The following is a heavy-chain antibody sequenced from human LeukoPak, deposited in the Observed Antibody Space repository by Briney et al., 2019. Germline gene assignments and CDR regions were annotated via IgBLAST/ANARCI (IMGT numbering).Heavy chain of an antibody. D-gene: IGHD6-13*01. J-gene: IGHJ4*02. V-gene: IGHV3-30-3*01. CDR3: ARGLYSSSWYPNGAFDY. Sequence: GGSLRLSCAASGFTFSSYAMHWVRQAPGKGLEGVAVISYDGSNKYYADSVKGRFTISRDNSKNTLYLQMNSLRAEDTAVYYCARGLYSSSWYPNGAFDYWGQGTLVTVSS. CDR1: GFTFSSYA. CDR2: ISYDGSNK.